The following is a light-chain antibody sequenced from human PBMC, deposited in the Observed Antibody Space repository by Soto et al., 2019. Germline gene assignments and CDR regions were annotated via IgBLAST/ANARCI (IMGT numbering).Light chain of an antibody. CDR1: QSVNSK. CDR3: QQYNNWLWT. J-gene: IGKJ1*01. CDR2: DAS. V-gene: IGKV3D-15*01. Sequence: IVMTQSPATLSVSPGDRVTLSCRASQSVNSKLDWYQHNPGQAPRLLIYDASTRATGIPVRFSGSGSGTEFTLTINSLQSEDFAVYYCQQYNNWLWTFGQGTKLEIK.